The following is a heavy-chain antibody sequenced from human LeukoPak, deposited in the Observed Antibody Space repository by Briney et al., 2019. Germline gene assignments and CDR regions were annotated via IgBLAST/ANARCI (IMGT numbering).Heavy chain of an antibody. CDR3: ARDGDIVVPYAYYYYMDV. J-gene: IGHJ6*03. V-gene: IGHV1-8*01. CDR2: MNPNSGNT. CDR1: GYTFTSYD. D-gene: IGHD5-12*01. Sequence: ASVKVSCKASGYTFTSYDINWVRQAAGQGLEWMGWMNPNSGNTVYAQKFQGRVTITRDTSISTAYMELSRLRSDDTAVYYCARDGDIVVPYAYYYYMDVWGKGTTVTVSS.